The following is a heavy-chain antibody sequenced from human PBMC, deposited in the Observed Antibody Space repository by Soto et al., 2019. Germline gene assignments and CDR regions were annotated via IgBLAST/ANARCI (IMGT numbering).Heavy chain of an antibody. Sequence: EVQLLESGGGLVQPGGSLRLSCAASGFTFSRFAMNWVRQAPGKGLEWVSGIGDSGSTTYYADSVKGRFTISRDNSKNTLFLQMDSLRVEDTAIYYCAKDSLGDYYYYGMDVWGQGTSVTVSS. D-gene: IGHD2-15*01. V-gene: IGHV3-23*01. J-gene: IGHJ6*02. CDR3: AKDSLGDYYYYGMDV. CDR2: IGDSGSTT. CDR1: GFTFSRFA.